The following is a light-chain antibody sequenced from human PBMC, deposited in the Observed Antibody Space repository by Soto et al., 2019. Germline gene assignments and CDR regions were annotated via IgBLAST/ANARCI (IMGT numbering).Light chain of an antibody. CDR1: KLGDKY. CDR2: QDR. V-gene: IGLV3-1*01. Sequence: SYELTQPPSVSVSPGQTASITCSGDKLGDKYACWYQQKAGQSPVLVIYQDRKRPSGIPERFSGSNSGNTATLTISGTQAMDEADYYCQVWNSSSDPWVFGGGTKLTVL. J-gene: IGLJ3*02. CDR3: QVWNSSSDPWV.